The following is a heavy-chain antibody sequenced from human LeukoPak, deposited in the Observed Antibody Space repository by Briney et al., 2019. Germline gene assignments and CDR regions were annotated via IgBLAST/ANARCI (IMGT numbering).Heavy chain of an antibody. V-gene: IGHV1-18*01. D-gene: IGHD3-3*01. Sequence: ASVKVSCKASGYTFTSYGISWVRQAPGQGLEWMGWISAYNGNTNYAQKLQGRVTMTTDTSPSTAYMELRSLRSDDTAVYYCARVYYDFWSGYYTYFDYWGQGTLVTVSS. CDR3: ARVYYDFWSGYYTYFDY. J-gene: IGHJ4*02. CDR2: ISAYNGNT. CDR1: GYTFTSYG.